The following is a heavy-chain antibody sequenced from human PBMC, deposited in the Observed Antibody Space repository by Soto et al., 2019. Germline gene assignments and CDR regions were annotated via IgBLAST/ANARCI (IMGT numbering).Heavy chain of an antibody. J-gene: IGHJ6*02. V-gene: IGHV4-34*01. D-gene: IGHD1-1*01. CDR1: GGSFSGYY. Sequence: SETLSLTCAVYGGSFSGYYWSWIRQPPGKGLEWIGEINHSGSTNYNPSLKSRVTISVDTSKNQFSLKLSSVTAADTVVYYCARASERGYYYGMDVWGQGTTVTVSS. CDR2: INHSGST. CDR3: ARASERGYYYGMDV.